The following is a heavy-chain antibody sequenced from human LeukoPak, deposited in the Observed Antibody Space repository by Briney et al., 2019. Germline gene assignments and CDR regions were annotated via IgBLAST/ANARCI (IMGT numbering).Heavy chain of an antibody. J-gene: IGHJ3*02. CDR1: GYTFTGYY. Sequence: EASVTVSCKASGYTFTGYYMHWVRPAPRQGLEWMGWINPNSCDTNYAQKLQGRITMTRDTSISTAYMELSRLRSDHTAAYYCATMFHGTAMASRRAFDIWGQGTLVTVSS. CDR3: ATMFHGTAMASRRAFDI. D-gene: IGHD5-18*01. CDR2: INPNSCDT. V-gene: IGHV1-2*02.